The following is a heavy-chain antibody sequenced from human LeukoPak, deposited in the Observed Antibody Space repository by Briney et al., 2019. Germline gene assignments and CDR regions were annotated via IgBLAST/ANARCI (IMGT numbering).Heavy chain of an antibody. CDR1: GFTFSSYG. V-gene: IGHV3-30*18. J-gene: IGHJ4*02. D-gene: IGHD1-26*01. CDR3: AKDRPGATDY. CDR2: ISYDGSNK. Sequence: GALRLSCAASGFTFSSYGMHWVRQAPGKGLEWVAVISYDGSNKYYADSVKGRFTISRDNSKNTLYLQMNSLRAEDTAVYYCAKDRPGATDYWGQGTLVTVSS.